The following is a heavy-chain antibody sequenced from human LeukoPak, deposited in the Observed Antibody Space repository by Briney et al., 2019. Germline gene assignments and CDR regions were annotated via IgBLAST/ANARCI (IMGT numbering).Heavy chain of an antibody. V-gene: IGHV7-4-1*02. J-gene: IGHJ6*02. CDR2: INTNTGNP. CDR1: GYTFTSYA. Sequence: ASVKVSCKASGYTFTSYAMNWVRQAPGQGLEWMGWINTNTGNPTYAQGFTGRFVFSLDTSVSTAYLQISSLKAEDTAVYYRAAVVVPDYYYYGMDVWGQGTTVTVSS. CDR3: AAVVVPDYYYYGMDV. D-gene: IGHD2-2*01.